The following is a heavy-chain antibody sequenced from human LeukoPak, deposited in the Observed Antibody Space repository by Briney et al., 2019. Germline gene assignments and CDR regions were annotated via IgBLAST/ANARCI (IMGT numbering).Heavy chain of an antibody. CDR3: ARGARGILSAMEPRRSNWFDP. D-gene: IGHD2/OR15-2a*01. CDR1: GGFFSGYY. V-gene: IGHV4-34*01. Sequence: KPSETLSLTCAVYGGFFSGYYWSWIRQPPGKGLEWIGEINHTGDTNYNPSLKSRVTISVDTSKNQFSLKLSSVTAADTAVYYCARGARGILSAMEPRRSNWFDPWGQGTLVTVSS. CDR2: INHTGDT. J-gene: IGHJ5*02.